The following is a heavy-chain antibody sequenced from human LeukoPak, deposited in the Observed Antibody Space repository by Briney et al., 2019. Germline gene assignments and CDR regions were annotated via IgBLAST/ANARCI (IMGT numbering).Heavy chain of an antibody. CDR3: ARGVAAAGTFDY. CDR2: TSSNGGST. Sequence: GGSLRLSCAASGFTFSSYAMHWVRQAPGKGLEYVSATSSNGGSTYYANSVKGRFTISRDNSKNTLYLQMGSLRAEDMAVYYCARGVAAAGTFDYWGQGTLVTVSS. CDR1: GFTFSSYA. D-gene: IGHD6-13*01. J-gene: IGHJ4*02. V-gene: IGHV3-64*01.